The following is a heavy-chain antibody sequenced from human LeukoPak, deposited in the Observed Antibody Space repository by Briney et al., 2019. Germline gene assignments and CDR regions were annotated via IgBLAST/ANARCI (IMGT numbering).Heavy chain of an antibody. J-gene: IGHJ5*02. Sequence: SETLSLTCTVSGDSTSSDRYYGGWVRQPPGKGLEWIGNIYYSGSTYYNPSLKSRVTMSVDTSKNQFSLKLSSVTAADTAVYYCARRGIAVAASRFDPWGQGTLVTVSS. D-gene: IGHD6-19*01. V-gene: IGHV4-39*01. CDR1: GDSTSSDRYY. CDR2: IYYSGST. CDR3: ARRGIAVAASRFDP.